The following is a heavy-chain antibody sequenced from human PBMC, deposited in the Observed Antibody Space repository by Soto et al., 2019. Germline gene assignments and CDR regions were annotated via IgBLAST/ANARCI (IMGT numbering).Heavy chain of an antibody. Sequence: HPGESLKISCAASGFTFDTYWMNWVRQAPGKGPEWLSGINSDGTISSYADSVKGRFTISRDNARNTLSLQMNSLRADDTAVYYCARLSGDHSAFFSYGMDAWGQGTTVTVSS. CDR2: INSDGTIS. CDR3: ARLSGDHSAFFSYGMDA. D-gene: IGHD2-21*01. V-gene: IGHV3-74*01. J-gene: IGHJ6*02. CDR1: GFTFDTYW.